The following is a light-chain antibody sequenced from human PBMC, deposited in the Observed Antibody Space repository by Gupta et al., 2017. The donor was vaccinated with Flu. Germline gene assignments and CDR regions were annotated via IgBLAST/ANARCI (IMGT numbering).Light chain of an antibody. J-gene: IGKJ1*01. Sequence: ELVLTQSPGTLSLSPGERATLSCRASQSVNNNYLAWYQQKPGQAPRLLIYGASSRATGIPDRFSGSGSATDFTLTISRLEAEDFAVYYCQQYGSSPWAFGQGTKVESK. CDR2: GAS. CDR3: QQYGSSPWA. V-gene: IGKV3-20*01. CDR1: QSVNNNY.